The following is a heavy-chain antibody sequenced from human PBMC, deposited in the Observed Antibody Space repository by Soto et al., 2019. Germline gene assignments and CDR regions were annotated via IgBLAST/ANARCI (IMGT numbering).Heavy chain of an antibody. CDR1: GFTFSSYA. CDR3: AKDTRGYCTNGVCYKDY. Sequence: PGGSLRLSCAASGFTFSSYAMSWVRQAPGKGLEWVSAISGSGGSTYYADSVKGRFTISRDNSKNTLYLQMNSLRAEDTAVYYCAKDTRGYCTNGVCYKDYWGQGTLVTVSS. CDR2: ISGSGGST. V-gene: IGHV3-23*01. D-gene: IGHD2-8*01. J-gene: IGHJ4*02.